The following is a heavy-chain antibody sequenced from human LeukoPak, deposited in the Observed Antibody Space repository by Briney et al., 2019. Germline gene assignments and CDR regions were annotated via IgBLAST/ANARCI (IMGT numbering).Heavy chain of an antibody. CDR3: AREECANGVCYTGIDY. V-gene: IGHV1-18*01. CDR2: ISAYNGNT. J-gene: IGHJ4*02. D-gene: IGHD2-8*01. Sequence: ASVKVSCKASGYTFTSYGISWVRQAPGQGLEWMGWISAYNGNTNYAQKLQGRVTMTTDTSTSTAYMELRSLRSDDTAVYYCAREECANGVCYTGIDYWGQGTLVTVSS. CDR1: GYTFTSYG.